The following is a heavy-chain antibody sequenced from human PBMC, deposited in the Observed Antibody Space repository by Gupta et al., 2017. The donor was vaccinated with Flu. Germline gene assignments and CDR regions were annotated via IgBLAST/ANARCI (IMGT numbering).Heavy chain of an antibody. J-gene: IGHJ4*02. CDR3: ARNRGWQQFDY. D-gene: IGHD5-24*01. Sequence: EERLVESGGGLVQPGGSLRLSCVVSGLAFRGYWLDWVRQAPGKGLEWVANIAADDSVKNYADSVKGRFTISRDDAKNTLYLQMNSLRAEDTAVYYCARNRGWQQFDYWGQGALVTVSS. CDR1: GLAFRGYW. V-gene: IGHV3-7*01. CDR2: IAADDSVK.